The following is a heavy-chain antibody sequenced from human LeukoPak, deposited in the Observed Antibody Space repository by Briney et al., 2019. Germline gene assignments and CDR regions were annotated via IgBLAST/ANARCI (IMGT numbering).Heavy chain of an antibody. J-gene: IGHJ4*02. CDR1: GGSISSSSYY. V-gene: IGHV4-39*01. Sequence: SQTLSLTCTVSGGSISSSSYYWGWIRQPPGKGLEWIGSIYYSGSTYYNPSLKSRVTISVDTSKNQFSLILSSVTAADTAVYFCARARLSIVRGITNFDYWGQGTVVTVSS. CDR3: ARARLSIVRGITNFDY. CDR2: IYYSGST. D-gene: IGHD3-10*01.